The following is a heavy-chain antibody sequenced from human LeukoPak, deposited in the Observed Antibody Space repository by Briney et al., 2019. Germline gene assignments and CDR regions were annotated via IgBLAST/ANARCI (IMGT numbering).Heavy chain of an antibody. V-gene: IGHV4-39*02. CDR3: ARDYYYYYMDV. J-gene: IGHJ6*03. Sequence: PSETLSLTCTVSGGSISSSSYYWGWIRQPPVKGLEWIGSIYYSGSTYNNPSLKSRVTISLDTSKNQFSLKLSSVTAADTAVYYCARDYYYYYMDVWGKGTTVTISS. CDR1: GGSISSSSYY. CDR2: IYYSGST.